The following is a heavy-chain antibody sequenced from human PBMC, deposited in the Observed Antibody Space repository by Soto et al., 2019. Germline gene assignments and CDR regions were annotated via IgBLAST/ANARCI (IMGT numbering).Heavy chain of an antibody. D-gene: IGHD1-7*01. J-gene: IGHJ4*02. CDR1: GGSFSGYY. Sequence: QVQLQQWGAGLLKPSETLSLTCAVYGGSFSGYYWSWIRQPPGKGLEWIGEINHSGSTNYNPSLKSRVTISVDTSKNQFSLKLSSVTAADTAVYYCARGKAGGTTGLVDYWGQGTLVTVSS. V-gene: IGHV4-34*01. CDR3: ARGKAGGTTGLVDY. CDR2: INHSGST.